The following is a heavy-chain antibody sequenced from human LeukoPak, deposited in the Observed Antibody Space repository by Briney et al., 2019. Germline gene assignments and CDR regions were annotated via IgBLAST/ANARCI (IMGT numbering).Heavy chain of an antibody. D-gene: IGHD1-26*01. CDR3: AKIGSSHDFDY. J-gene: IGHJ4*02. V-gene: IGHV1-46*01. CDR2: IIPSGGST. Sequence: ASVTVSCKASGYTFTSYYMHWVRQAPGQGLEWMGIIIPSGGSTSYAQKFQGRVTMTRDTSTSTVYMELSSLRSDDTAVYYCAKIGSSHDFDYWGQGTLITVSS. CDR1: GYTFTSYY.